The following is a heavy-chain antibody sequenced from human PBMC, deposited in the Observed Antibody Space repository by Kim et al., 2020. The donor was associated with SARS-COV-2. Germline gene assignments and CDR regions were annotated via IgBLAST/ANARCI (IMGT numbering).Heavy chain of an antibody. CDR3: AADPHADYGDYLYYYYYGMDV. J-gene: IGHJ6*02. CDR1: GFTFTSSA. V-gene: IGHV1-58*01. CDR2: IVVGSGNT. D-gene: IGHD4-17*01. Sequence: SVKVSCKASGFTFTSSAVQWVRQARGQRLEWIGWIVVGSGNTNYAQKFQERVTITRDMSTSTAYMELSSLRSEDTAVYYCAADPHADYGDYLYYYYYGMDVWGQGTTVTVSS.